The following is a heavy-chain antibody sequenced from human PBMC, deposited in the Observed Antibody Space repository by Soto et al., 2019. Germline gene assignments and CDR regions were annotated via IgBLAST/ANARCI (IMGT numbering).Heavy chain of an antibody. D-gene: IGHD1-26*01. CDR3: AKRRGAGGHFDY. CDR1: GFTFSSYA. V-gene: IGHV3-23*01. CDR2: VSIGGST. Sequence: GSLRLSCAASGFTFSSYAMGWVRQGPGKGLEWVAVVSIGGSTHYADSVRGRFTISRDNSKDTLSLQMNSLTAEDTAVYFCAKRRGAGGHFDYWGQGALVTVSS. J-gene: IGHJ4*02.